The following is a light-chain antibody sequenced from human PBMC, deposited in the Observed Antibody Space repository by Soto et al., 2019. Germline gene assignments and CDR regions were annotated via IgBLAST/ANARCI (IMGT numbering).Light chain of an antibody. J-gene: IGKJ2*01. Sequence: EIVLTQSPGTLSLSPGERATLSCRASQTISSSYLAWYQQKPGQAPRLLMSGSFSRATGIPDRFSGSGSGTEFTLTISRLETEDFAVYYCQQYFSSPRTFGQGTKLEIK. V-gene: IGKV3-20*01. CDR1: QTISSSY. CDR2: GSF. CDR3: QQYFSSPRT.